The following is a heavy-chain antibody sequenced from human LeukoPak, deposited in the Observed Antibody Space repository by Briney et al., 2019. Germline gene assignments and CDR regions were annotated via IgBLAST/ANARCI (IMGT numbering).Heavy chain of an antibody. CDR2: ISYDGSNK. CDR3: ARGPYSNYPYYFDY. CDR1: GFTFSSYA. J-gene: IGHJ4*02. Sequence: PGGSLRLSCAASGFTFSSYAMHWVRQAPGKGLEWVAVISYDGSNKYYADSVKGRFTISRDNSKNTLYLQMNSLRAEDTAVYYCARGPYSNYPYYFDYWGQGTLATVSS. D-gene: IGHD4-11*01. V-gene: IGHV3-30*04.